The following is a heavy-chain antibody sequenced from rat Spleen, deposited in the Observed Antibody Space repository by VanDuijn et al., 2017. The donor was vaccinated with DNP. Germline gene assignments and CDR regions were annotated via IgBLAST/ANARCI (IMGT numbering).Heavy chain of an antibody. D-gene: IGHD5-1*01. Sequence: QVQLKESGPGLVQPSQTLSLTCTVSGFSLTSYTVAWIRQPPGKGLEWIAAMSSGGRTYYNSALKSRLSISRDTSKSQVLLKMNSLQTEDTAMYFCARPLGDYWGQGVMVTVSS. CDR1: GFSLTSYT. J-gene: IGHJ2*01. CDR2: MSSGGRT. CDR3: ARPLGDY. V-gene: IGHV2-6*01.